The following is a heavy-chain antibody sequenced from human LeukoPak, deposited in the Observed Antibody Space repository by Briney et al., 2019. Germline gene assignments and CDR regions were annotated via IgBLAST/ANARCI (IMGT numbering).Heavy chain of an antibody. V-gene: IGHV3-30-3*01. D-gene: IGHD3-3*01. Sequence: GGSLRLSCAASGFTFSSYAMHWVRQAPGKGLEWVAVISYDGSNKYYADSVKGRFTISRDNSKNTLCLQMNSLRAEDTAVYYCAPSRPEDFWGAFDIWGQGTMVTVS. CDR3: APSRPEDFWGAFDI. CDR2: ISYDGSNK. J-gene: IGHJ3*02. CDR1: GFTFSSYA.